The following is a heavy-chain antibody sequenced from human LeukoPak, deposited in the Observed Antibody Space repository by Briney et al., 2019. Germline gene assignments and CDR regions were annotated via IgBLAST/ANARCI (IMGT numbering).Heavy chain of an antibody. D-gene: IGHD4-17*01. Sequence: SVKVSSKASGGTFTSYAISWVRQAPGQGVEWMGGIIPIFGTSNYAQKFQGRVTITADESTSTAYMELSSLRSEDTAVYYCARGFYGDYRGINLNYFDYWGQGTLVTVSS. CDR3: ARGFYGDYRGINLNYFDY. CDR1: GGTFTSYA. J-gene: IGHJ4*02. V-gene: IGHV1-69*01. CDR2: IIPIFGTS.